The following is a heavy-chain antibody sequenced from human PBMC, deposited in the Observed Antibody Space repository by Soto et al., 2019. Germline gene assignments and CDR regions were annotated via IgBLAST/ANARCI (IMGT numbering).Heavy chain of an antibody. V-gene: IGHV3-30*18. Sequence: GGSLRLSCAASGFTFSSYGMHWVRQAPGKGLEWVAVISYDGSNKYYADSVKGRFTISRDNSKNTLYLQMNSLRAEDTAVYYCAKDAGQWLAGGWELLNYYYGMDVWGQGTTVTVSS. J-gene: IGHJ6*02. D-gene: IGHD1-26*01. CDR3: AKDAGQWLAGGWELLNYYYGMDV. CDR2: ISYDGSNK. CDR1: GFTFSSYG.